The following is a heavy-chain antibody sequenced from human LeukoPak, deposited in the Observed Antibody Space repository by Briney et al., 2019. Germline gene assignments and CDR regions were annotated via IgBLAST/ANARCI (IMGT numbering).Heavy chain of an antibody. CDR1: VGSISNYY. Sequence: SETLSLTCTVSVGSISNYYWSWIRQPPGKGLEWIGFISDSGSTNYNPSLKSRVTLSADTSEKQVSLKLSSVTTADTAVYYCARLYCSDAKCYYFDYWGQGTLVSVSS. CDR2: ISDSGST. D-gene: IGHD2-15*01. J-gene: IGHJ4*02. CDR3: ARLYCSDAKCYYFDY. V-gene: IGHV4-59*01.